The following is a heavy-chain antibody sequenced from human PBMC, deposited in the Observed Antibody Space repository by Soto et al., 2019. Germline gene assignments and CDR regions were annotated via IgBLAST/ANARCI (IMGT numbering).Heavy chain of an antibody. Sequence: ASVKVSCKASGYTFTRYGISWVRQAPGQGLEWMGWISAYNGNTNYAQKLQGRVTMTTDTSTSTAYMELRSLRSDDTALYYCARNYHFLTGYLGPFDYWGQGTLVTVSS. CDR3: ARNYHFLTGYLGPFDY. V-gene: IGHV1-18*01. CDR2: ISAYNGNT. J-gene: IGHJ4*02. CDR1: GYTFTRYG. D-gene: IGHD3-9*01.